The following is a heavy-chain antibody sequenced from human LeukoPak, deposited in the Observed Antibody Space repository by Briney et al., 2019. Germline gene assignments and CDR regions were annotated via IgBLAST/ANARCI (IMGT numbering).Heavy chain of an antibody. V-gene: IGHV3-30-3*01. CDR3: ARVKYYDSSGYYSPLDY. Sequence: GRSLRLSCAASGFTFSSYAMHWVRQAPGKGLEWVAVISYDGSNKYYADSVKGRFTISRDNSKNTLYLQMNSLRAEDTAVYYCARVKYYDSSGYYSPLDYWGQGTLVTVSS. CDR2: ISYDGSNK. CDR1: GFTFSSYA. J-gene: IGHJ4*02. D-gene: IGHD3-22*01.